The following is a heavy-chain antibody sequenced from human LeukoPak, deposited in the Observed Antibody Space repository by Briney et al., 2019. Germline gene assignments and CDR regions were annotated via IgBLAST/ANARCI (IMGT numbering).Heavy chain of an antibody. CDR3: ANGVGDTRIDY. CDR2: ISWDSGTI. J-gene: IGHJ4*02. D-gene: IGHD1-26*01. CDR1: GFISDDYA. V-gene: IGHV3-9*02. Sequence: GGSLRLSCAASGFISDDYAMYWVRQAPGEGLECVSGISWDSGTIGSADSVKGRFTISRDNAKTSLYLQMNSLRGEDTAFYYCANGVGDTRIDYWGQGTLVTVSS.